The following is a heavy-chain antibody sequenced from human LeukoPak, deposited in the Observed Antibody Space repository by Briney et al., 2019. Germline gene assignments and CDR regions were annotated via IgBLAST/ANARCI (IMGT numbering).Heavy chain of an antibody. J-gene: IGHJ3*02. CDR3: ASGGYCSSTSCYKYAFDI. CDR1: GGSISSCY. CDR2: IYYSGST. Sequence: SETLSLTCTVSGGSISSCYWSWIRQPPGKGLEWIGYIYYSGSTSYNPSLKSRVTISVDTSKNQFSLKLSSVTAADTAVYYCASGGYCSSTSCYKYAFDIWGQGTMVTVSS. V-gene: IGHV4-59*01. D-gene: IGHD2-2*02.